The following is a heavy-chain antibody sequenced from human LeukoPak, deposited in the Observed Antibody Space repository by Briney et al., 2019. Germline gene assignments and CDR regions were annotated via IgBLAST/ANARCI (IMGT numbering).Heavy chain of an antibody. CDR2: INEDGRAK. V-gene: IGHV3-7*03. CDR1: GFTFSTYW. D-gene: IGHD3-10*01. CDR3: ARPYYGSADY. Sequence: GGSLRLSCVASGFTFSTYWVSWVRQAPGKGLEWAANINEDGRAKYYVDSVMGRFTISRDSAKNSLYLQMNSLRAEDTAVYYCARPYYGSADYWGQGTLVTVSS. J-gene: IGHJ4*02.